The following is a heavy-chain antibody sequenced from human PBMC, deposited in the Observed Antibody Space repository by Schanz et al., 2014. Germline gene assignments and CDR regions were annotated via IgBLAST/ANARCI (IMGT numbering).Heavy chain of an antibody. V-gene: IGHV3-21*04. CDR1: GFTFSSYT. J-gene: IGHJ3*01. CDR3: ARDGGRDGYNLAFDV. CDR2: MYINSGST. D-gene: IGHD5-12*01. Sequence: EVQLVESGGGLVKPGDSLRLSCAASGFTFSSYTMKWVRQAPGKGLEWISSMYINSGSTQYADSVKGRFIISRDSSKNTLYLQMNSLRAEDTAVYFCARDGGRDGYNLAFDVWGQGTLVTVSS.